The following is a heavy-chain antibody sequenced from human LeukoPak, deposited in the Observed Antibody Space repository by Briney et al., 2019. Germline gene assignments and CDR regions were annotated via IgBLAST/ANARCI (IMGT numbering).Heavy chain of an antibody. D-gene: IGHD3-10*01. Sequence: GGSLRLSCAASGFTFSSYAMSWVRQAPGKGLEWVSSISGREGSTYYADSVKGRFTISRDNSKTTVYLQMNSLRAEDTAVYYCAKAGSGSYPPDYWGQGTLVTVSS. CDR2: ISGREGST. CDR3: AKAGSGSYPPDY. J-gene: IGHJ4*02. CDR1: GFTFSSYA. V-gene: IGHV3-23*01.